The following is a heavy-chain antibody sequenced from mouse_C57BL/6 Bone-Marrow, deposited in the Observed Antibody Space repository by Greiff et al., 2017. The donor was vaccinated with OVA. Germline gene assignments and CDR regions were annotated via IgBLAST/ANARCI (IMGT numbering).Heavy chain of an antibody. V-gene: IGHV1-18*01. CDR2: INPNNGGT. CDR3: ARSLITTVAYFDY. Sequence: EVQLQQSGPELVKPGASVKIPCKASGYTFTDHNMDWVKQSHGKSLEWIGDINPNNGGTIYNQKFKGKATLTVDKSSSTAYMELRSLTSEDTAVYYCARSLITTVAYFDYWGQGTTLTVSS. CDR1: GYTFTDHN. D-gene: IGHD1-1*01. J-gene: IGHJ2*01.